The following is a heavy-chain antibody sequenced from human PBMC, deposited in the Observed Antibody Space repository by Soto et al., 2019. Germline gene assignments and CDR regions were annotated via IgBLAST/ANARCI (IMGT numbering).Heavy chain of an antibody. CDR2: ISAGGGGT. J-gene: IGHJ6*02. V-gene: IGHV3-23*01. Sequence: GGSLRLSCAGSGFTLTRSAVSWVRQAPGKGLEWVSGISAGGGGTYYADSVKGRFTISRDNAKNTLYLQMSSLRVEDTAVYYCARGRPYGMDVWGQGTTVTVSS. CDR3: ARGRPYGMDV. CDR1: GFTLTRSA.